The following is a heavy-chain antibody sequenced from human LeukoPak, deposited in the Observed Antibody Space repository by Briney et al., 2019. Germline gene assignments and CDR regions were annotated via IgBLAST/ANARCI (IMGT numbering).Heavy chain of an antibody. CDR1: GGSFSGYY. J-gene: IGHJ2*01. CDR2: INHSGST. D-gene: IGHD3-22*01. V-gene: IGHV4-34*01. Sequence: SETLPLTCAVYGGSFSGYYWSWIRQPPGKGLEWIGEINHSGSTNYNPSLKSRVTISVDTSKNQFSLKLSSVTAADTAVYYCARTPNKYYYDSSGYFRDWYFDLWGRGTLVTVSS. CDR3: ARTPNKYYYDSSGYFRDWYFDL.